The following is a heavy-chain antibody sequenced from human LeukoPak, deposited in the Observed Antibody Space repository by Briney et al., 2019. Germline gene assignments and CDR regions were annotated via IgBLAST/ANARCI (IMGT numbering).Heavy chain of an antibody. CDR1: GFIFSNHG. CDR2: IRYDGSYK. Sequence: GGSLRLSCAASGFIFSNHGMHWVRQAPGKGLEWVSFIRYDGSYKYYADSVKGRFTFPRDNSKNTLYLQMNSLRAEDTAVYYCARSGLSRFGFWGQGTLVTVSS. D-gene: IGHD2/OR15-2a*01. CDR3: ARSGLSRFGF. J-gene: IGHJ4*02. V-gene: IGHV3-30*02.